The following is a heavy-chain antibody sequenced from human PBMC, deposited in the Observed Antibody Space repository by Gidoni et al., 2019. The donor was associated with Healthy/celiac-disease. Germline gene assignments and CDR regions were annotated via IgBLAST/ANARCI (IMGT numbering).Heavy chain of an antibody. CDR1: GFTFSSYS. V-gene: IGHV3-48*02. CDR2: ISSSSSTI. D-gene: IGHD6-19*01. J-gene: IGHJ2*01. Sequence: EVQLVESGGGLVQPGGSLRLSCAASGFTFSSYSMNWVRQAPGKGLEWVSYISSSSSTIYYADSVKGRFTISRDNAKNSLYLQMNSLRDEDTAVYYCASYRQQWLDNWYFDLWGRGTLVTVSS. CDR3: ASYRQQWLDNWYFDL.